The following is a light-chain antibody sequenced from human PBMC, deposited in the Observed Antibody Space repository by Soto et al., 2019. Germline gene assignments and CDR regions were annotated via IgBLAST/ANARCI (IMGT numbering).Light chain of an antibody. CDR3: QQYNLYPWT. CDR1: QSIITW. V-gene: IGKV1-5*03. Sequence: DIQMTQSPSTLSGSVGDRVTITCRASQSIITWLAWYQQKPGKAPNLLIYQASRLESGVPSRFSGGGSGTEFTLTISSLQPDDFATYFCQQYNLYPWTFGQGTKVEIK. CDR2: QAS. J-gene: IGKJ1*01.